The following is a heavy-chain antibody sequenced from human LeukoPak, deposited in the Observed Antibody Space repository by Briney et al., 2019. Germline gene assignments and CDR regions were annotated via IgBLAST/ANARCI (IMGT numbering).Heavy chain of an antibody. J-gene: IGHJ2*01. CDR2: INHSGST. CDR1: GGSFSGYY. Sequence: SETLSLTCAVYGGSFSGYYWSWIRQPPGKGLEWIGEINHSGSTNYNPPLKSRVTISVETSKNQFSLKLSSVTAADTAVYYCARESPMYSGAAGISDWYFDLWGRGTLVTVSS. CDR3: ARESPMYSGAAGISDWYFDL. D-gene: IGHD6-13*01. V-gene: IGHV4-34*01.